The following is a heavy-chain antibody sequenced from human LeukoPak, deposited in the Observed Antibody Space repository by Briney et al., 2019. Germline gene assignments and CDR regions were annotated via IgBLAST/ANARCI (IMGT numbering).Heavy chain of an antibody. J-gene: IGHJ4*02. CDR1: GYRFSTYW. D-gene: IGHD4-17*01. CDR3: ARETSTAGSFRF. CDR2: IYPGDSDT. Sequence: GESLKISCKGSGYRFSTYWIAWVRQMPGKGLEWMGIIYPGDSDTRYSPSFQGQVTISADKSINTAYLQWSSLKASDTAIYYCARETSTAGSFRFWGQGTLVTVSS. V-gene: IGHV5-51*01.